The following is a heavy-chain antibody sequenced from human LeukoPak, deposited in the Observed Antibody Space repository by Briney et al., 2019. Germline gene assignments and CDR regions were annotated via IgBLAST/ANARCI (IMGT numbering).Heavy chain of an antibody. D-gene: IGHD1-1*01. CDR1: GGSISSSPYY. J-gene: IGHJ4*02. CDR3: ARDRSDNWGLFDY. Sequence: SETLSLTCAVSGGSISSSPYYWGWIRQPPGKGLEWVGSIYYSGNTYHNPSLKSRLTISVDTSKNQFSLKLSSRTAADTAVYYCARDRSDNWGLFDYWGQGTLVTVSS. V-gene: IGHV4-39*07. CDR2: IYYSGNT.